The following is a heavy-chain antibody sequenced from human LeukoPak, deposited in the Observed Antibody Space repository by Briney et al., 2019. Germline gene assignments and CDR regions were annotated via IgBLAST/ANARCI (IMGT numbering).Heavy chain of an antibody. V-gene: IGHV4-39*07. CDR3: ARGWFGDLFDY. CDR1: GASISSSSYY. CDR2: IFYSGST. D-gene: IGHD3-10*01. J-gene: IGHJ4*02. Sequence: PSETLSLTCTVSGASISSSSYYWGWIRQPPGKGLEWIGSIFYSGSTYYNPSLKSRVTISVDTSKNQFSLKLSSVTAADTAVYYCARGWFGDLFDYWGQGTLVTVSS.